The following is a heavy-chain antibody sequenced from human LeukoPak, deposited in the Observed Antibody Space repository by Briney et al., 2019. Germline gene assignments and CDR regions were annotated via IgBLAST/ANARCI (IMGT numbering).Heavy chain of an antibody. CDR3: ARAVTYYYGSGSPSWFDP. CDR1: GGSISSYY. J-gene: IGHJ5*02. Sequence: PSETLSLTCTVSGGSISSYYWSWIRQPPGKGLEWIGYIYYSGSTNYNPSLKSRVTISVDTSKNQFSLKLSSVTAADTAVYYCARAVTYYYGSGSPSWFDPWGQGTLVTVSS. D-gene: IGHD3-10*01. CDR2: IYYSGST. V-gene: IGHV4-59*01.